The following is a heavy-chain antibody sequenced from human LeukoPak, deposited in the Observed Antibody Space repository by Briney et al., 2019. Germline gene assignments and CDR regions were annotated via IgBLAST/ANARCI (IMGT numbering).Heavy chain of an antibody. CDR3: ARDFSATLDY. V-gene: IGHV3-33*01. CDR2: IWYDGSDK. CDR1: GFTFSSYG. Sequence: GGSLRLSCAASGFTFSSYGMHWVRQAPGKGLEWVAVIWYDGSDKYYADSVKGRFTISRDNSKNTMYLQMNSLRAEDTAVYYCARDFSATLDYWGQGTLVTVSS. J-gene: IGHJ4*02. D-gene: IGHD2-15*01.